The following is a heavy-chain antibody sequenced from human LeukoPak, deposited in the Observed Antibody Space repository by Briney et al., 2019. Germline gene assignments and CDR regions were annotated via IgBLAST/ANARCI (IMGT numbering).Heavy chain of an antibody. CDR2: IYHSGST. V-gene: IGHV4-38-2*02. Sequence: PSETLSLTCTVSGYSISSGYYWGWIRQPPGKGLEWIGSIYHSGSTYYNPSLKSRVTISVDTSKNQFSLKLSSVTAAETAVYYCARADYSSTWSHDYYYMDVWGKGTTVTISS. CDR1: GYSISSGYY. J-gene: IGHJ6*03. CDR3: ARADYSSTWSHDYYYMDV. D-gene: IGHD6-13*01.